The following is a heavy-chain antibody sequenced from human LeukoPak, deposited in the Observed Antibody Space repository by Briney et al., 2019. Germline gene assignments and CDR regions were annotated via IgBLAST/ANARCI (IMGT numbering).Heavy chain of an antibody. V-gene: IGHV3-21*01. CDR3: ARGHNDVLTGYYEYWFFDL. Sequence: GGSLRLSCAASGFNFGSYSVNWVRQAPGKGLEWVSSISSTGAYIYYADSLKGRFTISRDNAKNSLYLQMNSLRAEDTAVYYCARGHNDVLTGYYEYWFFDLWGRGTQVTVSP. J-gene: IGHJ2*01. CDR2: ISSTGAYI. CDR1: GFNFGSYS. D-gene: IGHD3-9*01.